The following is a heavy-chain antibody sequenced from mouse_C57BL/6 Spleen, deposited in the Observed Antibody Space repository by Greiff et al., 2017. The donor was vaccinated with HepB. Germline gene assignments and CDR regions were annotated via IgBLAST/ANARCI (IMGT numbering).Heavy chain of an antibody. CDR3: AFYYYGSTDGMDY. J-gene: IGHJ4*01. Sequence: VKLKQSGAELARPGASVKLSCKASGYTFTSYGISWVKQRTGQGLEWIGEIYPRSGNTYYNEKFKGKATLTADKSSSTAYMELRSLTSEDSAVYFCAFYYYGSTDGMDYWGQGTSVTVSS. D-gene: IGHD1-1*01. V-gene: IGHV1-81*01. CDR1: GYTFTSYG. CDR2: IYPRSGNT.